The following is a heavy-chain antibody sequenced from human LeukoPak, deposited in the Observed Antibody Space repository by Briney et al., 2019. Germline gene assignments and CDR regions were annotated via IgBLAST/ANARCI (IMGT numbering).Heavy chain of an antibody. Sequence: GGSLRLSCTASGFTFGDYAMSWFRQAPGKGLEWVGFIRSKAYGGTTEYAASVKGRFTISRDDSKSIAYLQMNSLKTEDTAVYYCTRVRTLWFGECNYWGQGTLVTVSS. CDR3: TRVRTLWFGECNY. D-gene: IGHD3-10*01. CDR2: IRSKAYGGTT. J-gene: IGHJ4*02. CDR1: GFTFGDYA. V-gene: IGHV3-49*03.